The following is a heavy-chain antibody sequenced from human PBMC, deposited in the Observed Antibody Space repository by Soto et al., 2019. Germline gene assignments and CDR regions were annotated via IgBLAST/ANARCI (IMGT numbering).Heavy chain of an antibody. Sequence: QVQLQESGPGLVKPSETLSLTCTVSGGSISSYYWSWIRQPPGKGLEWIGFIFYSGSTSYNPSLXXRXXIAIDTSEYQYSLNLTSLTAADTAVNYCASMIGDPVLSFDSWGQGALVAVSS. CDR1: GGSISSYY. CDR3: ASMIGDPVLSFDS. V-gene: IGHV4-59*01. CDR2: IFYSGST. J-gene: IGHJ5*01. D-gene: IGHD3-10*02.